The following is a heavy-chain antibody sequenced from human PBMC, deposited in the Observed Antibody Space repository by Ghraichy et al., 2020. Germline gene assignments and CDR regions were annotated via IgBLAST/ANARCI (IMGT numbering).Heavy chain of an antibody. V-gene: IGHV3-21*01. CDR2: ISSSSSYI. D-gene: IGHD3-3*01. Sequence: GGSLRLSCAASGFTFSSYSMNWVRQAPGKGLEWVSSISSSSSYIYYADSVKGRFTISRDNAKNSLYPQMNSLRAEDTAVYYCARDFGTTYYDFWSGYYHFDYWGQGTLVTVSS. CDR3: ARDFGTTYYDFWSGYYHFDY. CDR1: GFTFSSYS. J-gene: IGHJ4*02.